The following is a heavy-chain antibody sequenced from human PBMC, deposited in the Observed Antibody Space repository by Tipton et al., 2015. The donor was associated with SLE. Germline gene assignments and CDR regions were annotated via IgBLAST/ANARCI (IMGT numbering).Heavy chain of an antibody. J-gene: IGHJ6*03. CDR3: ARGARVGDYYFFYYMDV. D-gene: IGHD1-26*01. Sequence: TLSLTCAVYGGSFSGNYWSWIRQPPGKGLEWIGSIYYCGRTYYNPSLKSPVTISVDTSKNQFSLKLISVTAADTAVYYCARGARVGDYYFFYYMDVWGKGTTVTVS. CDR1: GGSFSGNY. CDR2: IYYCGRT. V-gene: IGHV4-34*01.